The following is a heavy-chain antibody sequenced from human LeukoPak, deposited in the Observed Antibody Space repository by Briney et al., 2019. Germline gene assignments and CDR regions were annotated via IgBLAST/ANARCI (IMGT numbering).Heavy chain of an antibody. CDR1: GYTFTNFA. Sequence: ASVKVSCKASGYTFTNFAINWVRQAPGQGPEWMGWINTITGNPTYAQGFTGRFVFSLDTSVSTAYLQISSLKADDTAVYYCARGHGDLDYWGQGTLVTVSS. D-gene: IGHD4-17*01. J-gene: IGHJ4*02. CDR3: ARGHGDLDY. V-gene: IGHV7-4-1*02. CDR2: INTITGNP.